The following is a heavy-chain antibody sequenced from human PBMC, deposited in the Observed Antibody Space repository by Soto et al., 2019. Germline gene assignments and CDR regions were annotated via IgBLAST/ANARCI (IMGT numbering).Heavy chain of an antibody. Sequence: QITLKESGPTLVKPTQTLTLTCTFSGFSLSSTRMAVGWIRQPPGKALEWLALIYWDDDKRYSPFLKSRLTIXXXTXXTQMVLTMSNMDPVDTARYYCAHIVVAGLGYYFDYWGQGTLVTVSS. D-gene: IGHD6-19*01. CDR1: GFSLSSTRMA. V-gene: IGHV2-5*02. J-gene: IGHJ4*02. CDR2: IYWDDDK. CDR3: AHIVVAGLGYYFDY.